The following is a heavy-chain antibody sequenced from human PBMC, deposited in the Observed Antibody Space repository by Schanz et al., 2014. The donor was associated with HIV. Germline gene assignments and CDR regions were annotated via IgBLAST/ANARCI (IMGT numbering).Heavy chain of an antibody. CDR3: AKDLRHTSGPFDY. Sequence: QVQLVESGGGVVQPGRSLRLSCAASGFTFRTHGIHWVRQAPAKGLEWVAVISYDGSIKEYADSVKGRFAISRDNSKNTLYLQMSDLKDEDTAVYYCAKDLRHTSGPFDYRGQGTLVTVSS. J-gene: IGHJ4*02. CDR1: GFTFRTHG. V-gene: IGHV3-30*18. D-gene: IGHD6-19*01. CDR2: ISYDGSIK.